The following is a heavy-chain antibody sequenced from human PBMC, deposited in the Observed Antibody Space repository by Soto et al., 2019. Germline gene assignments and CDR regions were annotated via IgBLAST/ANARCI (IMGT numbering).Heavy chain of an antibody. V-gene: IGHV4-61*01. CDR2: IYYSGST. Sequence: SETLSLTCTVSRGSVSSGSYYWSWIRQPPGKGLEWIGYIYYSGSTNYNPSLKSRVTMSVDTSKNQFSLKLSSVTAADTAVYYCARAIFGNDFWSSYHYYCGMDVWGQGIT. J-gene: IGHJ6*02. CDR3: ARAIFGNDFWSSYHYYCGMDV. CDR1: RGSVSSGSYY. D-gene: IGHD3-3*01.